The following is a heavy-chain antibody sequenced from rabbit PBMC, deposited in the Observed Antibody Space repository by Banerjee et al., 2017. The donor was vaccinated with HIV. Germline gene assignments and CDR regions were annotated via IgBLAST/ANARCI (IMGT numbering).Heavy chain of an antibody. D-gene: IGHD6-1*01. CDR2: IDPVFGST. Sequence: QEQLVESGGGLVQPGGSLKLSCKASGFDFSSYGVSWVRQAPGKGLEWIGYIDPVFGSTYYASWVNGRFTISSHNAQNTLYLQLNSLTAADTATYFCVRGDYIYGYDGYAYTTFTLWGPGTLVTVS. V-gene: IGHV1S47*01. CDR3: VRGDYIYGYDGYAYTTFTL. CDR1: GFDFSSYG. J-gene: IGHJ4*01.